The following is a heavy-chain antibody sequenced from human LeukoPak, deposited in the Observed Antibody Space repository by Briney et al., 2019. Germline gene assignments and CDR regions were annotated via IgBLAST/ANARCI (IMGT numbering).Heavy chain of an antibody. CDR3: ARADSSGWYLIGYYYYYGMDV. J-gene: IGHJ6*02. Sequence: ASVKVSCKASGYTFTSYDINWVRQATGQGLEWMGWMNPNSGNTGYAQKFQGRVTMTRNTSISTAYMELSSLRSEDTAVYYCARADSSGWYLIGYYYYYGMDVWGQGTTVTVSS. CDR2: MNPNSGNT. CDR1: GYTFTSYD. D-gene: IGHD6-19*01. V-gene: IGHV1-8*01.